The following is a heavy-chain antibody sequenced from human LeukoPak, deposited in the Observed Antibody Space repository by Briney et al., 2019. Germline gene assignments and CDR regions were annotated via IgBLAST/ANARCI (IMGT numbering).Heavy chain of an antibody. J-gene: IGHJ6*02. V-gene: IGHV3-11*01. Sequence: GGSLRLSCAASGFTVSSNYMSWVRQAPGKGLEWVSYISSSGSTIYYADFVKGRFTISRDNAKNSLYLQMNSLRAEDTAVYYCASCSGGSCYYYGMDVWGQGTTVTVSS. CDR1: GFTVSSNY. CDR3: ASCSGGSCYYYGMDV. D-gene: IGHD2-15*01. CDR2: ISSSGSTI.